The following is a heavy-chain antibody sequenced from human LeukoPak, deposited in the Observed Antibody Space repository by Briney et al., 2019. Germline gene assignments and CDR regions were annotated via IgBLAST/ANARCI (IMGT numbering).Heavy chain of an antibody. D-gene: IGHD3-22*01. CDR1: GFTFSSYS. J-gene: IGHJ4*02. V-gene: IGHV3-48*04. CDR2: ISSSSSTI. Sequence: PGGSLRLSCAASGFTFSSYSMNWVRQAPGKGLEWVSYISSSSSTIYYADSVKGRFTISRDNAKNSLYLQMNSLRAEDTAVYYCARESDSSGYSVWGQGTLVTVSS. CDR3: ARESDSSGYSV.